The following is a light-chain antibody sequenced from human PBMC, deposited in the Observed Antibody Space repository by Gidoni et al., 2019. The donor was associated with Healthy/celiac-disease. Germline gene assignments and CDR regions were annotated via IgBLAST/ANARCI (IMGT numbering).Light chain of an antibody. V-gene: IGLV1-40*01. CDR1: SSNIGAGYD. CDR2: GNS. J-gene: IGLJ2*01. CDR3: QSYDSSLSGSKV. Sequence: QSVLTQPPSVSGTPGQRVTISCPGSSSNIGAGYDVHWYQQLPGTAPKLLIYGNSNRPSGVPYRFSGSKSGTSASLAITGLQAEDEADYYCQSYDSSLSGSKVFGGGTKLTVL.